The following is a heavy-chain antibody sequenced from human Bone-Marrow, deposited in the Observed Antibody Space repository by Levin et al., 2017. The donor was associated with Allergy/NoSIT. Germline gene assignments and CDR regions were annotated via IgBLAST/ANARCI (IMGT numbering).Heavy chain of an antibody. CDR2: ISGPGGST. D-gene: IGHD6-19*01. CDR3: ARVPEQWLPTLDGMDV. CDR1: GFTFSSSA. V-gene: IGHV3-23*01. Sequence: QTGESLKISCAASGFTFSSSAMHWVRQAPGKGLECVSGISGPGGSTYYADSVQGRFTISRDNSQNTLFLQMDSLRAEDTAMYYCARVPEQWLPTLDGMDVWGQGTTVTVSS. J-gene: IGHJ6*02.